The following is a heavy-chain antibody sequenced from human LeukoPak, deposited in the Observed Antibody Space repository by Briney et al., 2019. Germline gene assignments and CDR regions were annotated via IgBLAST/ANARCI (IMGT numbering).Heavy chain of an antibody. CDR2: FDHRGST. J-gene: IGHJ6*02. D-gene: IGHD4-17*01. V-gene: IGHV4-34*01. Sequence: SETLSLTCTVNSGSFSGYYWSWIRQPPGKGLEWLGEFDHRGSTKYNASLGSRVSISVDTPMNEFSLKLTSVTAADTAVYYCVRERYGIFGDYEYYYYGMDVWGPGTTVTVSS. CDR1: SGSFSGYY. CDR3: VRERYGIFGDYEYYYYGMDV.